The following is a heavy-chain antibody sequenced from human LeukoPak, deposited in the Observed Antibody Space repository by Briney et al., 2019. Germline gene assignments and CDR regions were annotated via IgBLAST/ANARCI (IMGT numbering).Heavy chain of an antibody. V-gene: IGHV3-11*04. CDR3: ARVLYKYYDFWSGPHGSWFDP. CDR1: GFTFSDYY. Sequence: AGGSLRLSCAASGFTFSDYYMSWIRQAPGKGLEWVSYISSSGSTIYYADSVKGRFTISRDNAKNSLYLQMNSLRAEDTAVYYCARVLYKYYDFWSGPHGSWFDPWGQGTLVTVSS. CDR2: ISSSGSTI. J-gene: IGHJ5*02. D-gene: IGHD3-3*01.